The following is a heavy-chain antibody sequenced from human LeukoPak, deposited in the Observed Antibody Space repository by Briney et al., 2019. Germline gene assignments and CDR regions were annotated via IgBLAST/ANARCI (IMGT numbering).Heavy chain of an antibody. CDR2: IYSGGST. D-gene: IGHD3-3*02. V-gene: IGHV3-53*01. J-gene: IGHJ4*02. CDR3: ATLSALDY. Sequence: GGSLRLSCAASGFTVSSNYMSWVRQAPGKGLEWVSIIYSGGSTDYADSVKGRFTISRDNSRNTLYLQMNSLRAEDTAVYYCATLSALDYWGQGTLVTVSS. CDR1: GFTVSSNY.